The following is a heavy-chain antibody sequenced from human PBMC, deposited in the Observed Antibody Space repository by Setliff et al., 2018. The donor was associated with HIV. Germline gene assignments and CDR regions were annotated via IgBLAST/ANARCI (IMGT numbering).Heavy chain of an antibody. Sequence: ASVKVSCKASGYTFTSYDISWVRQAPGQGLEWMGWISAYNGNTNYAQKLQGRVTMTTDTSTSTAYMELRSLRAEDTAVYYCAKPLTQWGVSPYHYAVDVWGQGTTVTVSS. CDR3: AKPLTQWGVSPYHYAVDV. V-gene: IGHV1-18*01. CDR1: GYTFTSYD. D-gene: IGHD1-26*01. CDR2: ISAYNGNT. J-gene: IGHJ6*02.